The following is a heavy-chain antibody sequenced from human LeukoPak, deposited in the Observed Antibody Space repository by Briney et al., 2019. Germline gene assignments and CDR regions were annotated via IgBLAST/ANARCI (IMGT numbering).Heavy chain of an antibody. CDR1: GGSISSGGYY. D-gene: IGHD3-10*01. CDR3: ARGAYGSGTYHDFDI. Sequence: SETLSLTCSVSGGSISSGGYYWNWIRQHPGKGLEWIGYIYNSGSTNYNPSLKSRVTISTDTSKKQFSLSLNSVTAADTAVYYCARGAYGSGTYHDFDIWGQGTMVTVSS. J-gene: IGHJ3*02. V-gene: IGHV4-31*03. CDR2: IYNSGST.